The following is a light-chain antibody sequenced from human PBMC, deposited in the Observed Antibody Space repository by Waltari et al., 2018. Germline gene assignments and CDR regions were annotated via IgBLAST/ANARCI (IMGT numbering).Light chain of an antibody. CDR3: QQYNSSPYT. V-gene: IGKV1-5*03. Sequence: DNQMTQSPSTLSASVGDRVTITCRASQSISSWLAWYKQKPGKAPKLLIHKASSLESGVPSRFSGSGSGTEFTLTISSLQPDDFATYYCQQYNSSPYTFGQGTKLEIK. CDR2: KAS. CDR1: QSISSW. J-gene: IGKJ2*01.